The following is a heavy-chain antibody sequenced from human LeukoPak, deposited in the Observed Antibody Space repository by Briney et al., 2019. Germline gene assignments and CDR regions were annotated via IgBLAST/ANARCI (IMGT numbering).Heavy chain of an antibody. CDR3: ATIGRGTIDH. CDR1: GFTFTNAW. CDR2: ITGETNDETT. V-gene: IGHV3-15*07. D-gene: IGHD1-26*01. Sequence: GGSLRLSCAASGFTFTNAWMNWVRQAPGQGLEWVGRITGETNDETTDYAAPVKGRFTISRDDSRNTLYLQMNSLKSEDTGVYYCATIGRGTIDHWGRGILVTVSS. J-gene: IGHJ4*02.